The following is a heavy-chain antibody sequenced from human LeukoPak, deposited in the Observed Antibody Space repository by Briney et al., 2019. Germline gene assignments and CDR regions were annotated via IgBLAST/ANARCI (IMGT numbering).Heavy chain of an antibody. CDR3: AKDQGSGWSEGFDY. D-gene: IGHD6-19*01. CDR1: GFTFSRYG. CDR2: IRYDVSNK. V-gene: IGHV3-30*02. Sequence: PGGSLRLSCAASGFTFSRYGMHWVRQAPGKGLEWVAFIRYDVSNKYYVDSVKGRFTISRDNSKNTLYLQMNSLRAEDTAVYYCAKDQGSGWSEGFDYWGQGTLVTVSS. J-gene: IGHJ4*02.